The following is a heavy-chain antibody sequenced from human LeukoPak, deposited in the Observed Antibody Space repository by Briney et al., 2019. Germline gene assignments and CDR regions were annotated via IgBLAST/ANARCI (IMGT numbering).Heavy chain of an antibody. J-gene: IGHJ4*02. D-gene: IGHD2-15*01. CDR2: IKSKTDGGTT. V-gene: IGHV3-15*01. CDR1: GVTFSNAW. Sequence: PAGYLRLSCVGSGVTFSNAWMSWIRQAPGKGLQWVGHIKSKTDGGTTAYAAPVKGRFTISRDDSKNTLYLQMNSLKSEDAALYYCTALGAASEYWGQGALVTVPS. CDR3: TALGAASEY.